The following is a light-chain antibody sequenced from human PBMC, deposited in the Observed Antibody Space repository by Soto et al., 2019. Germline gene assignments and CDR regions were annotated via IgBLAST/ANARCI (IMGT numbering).Light chain of an antibody. V-gene: IGKV3-11*01. Sequence: EIVLTQSPATLSLSPGDRAVLSCRASQSVSRSLTWYQHKPGQAPRLLIYDASNRATGIPARFSGSGSGADFTLTISSLEPEDFAVYYCQQRSTFGQGTRLEIK. CDR2: DAS. CDR3: QQRST. J-gene: IGKJ5*01. CDR1: QSVSRS.